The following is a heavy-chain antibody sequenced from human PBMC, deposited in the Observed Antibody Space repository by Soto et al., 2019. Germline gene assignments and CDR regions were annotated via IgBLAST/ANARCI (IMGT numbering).Heavy chain of an antibody. D-gene: IGHD5-12*01. CDR1: GFTFSDYY. CDR2: ISSSGSTI. CDR3: ARVLGGYTLDYYYYYYGMDV. V-gene: IGHV3-11*01. Sequence: PGGSLRLSCAASGFTFSDYYMSWIRQAPGKGLEWVSYISSSGSTIYYADSVKGRFTISRDNAKNSLYLQMNSLRAEDTAVYYCARVLGGYTLDYYYYYYGMDVWGQGTTVTVSS. J-gene: IGHJ6*02.